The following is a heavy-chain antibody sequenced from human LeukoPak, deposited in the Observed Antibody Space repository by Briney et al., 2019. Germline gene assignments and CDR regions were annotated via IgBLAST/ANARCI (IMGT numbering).Heavy chain of an antibody. CDR2: INSDGSST. CDR3: ASVSSGYDAFDI. Sequence: GGSLRLSCAASGFTFSSYWTHWVRQAPGKGLVWVSRINSDGSSTSYADSVKGRFTISRDNAKNTLYLQMNSLRAEDTAVYYCASVSSGYDAFDIWGQGTMVTVAS. D-gene: IGHD3-22*01. V-gene: IGHV3-74*01. CDR1: GFTFSSYW. J-gene: IGHJ3*02.